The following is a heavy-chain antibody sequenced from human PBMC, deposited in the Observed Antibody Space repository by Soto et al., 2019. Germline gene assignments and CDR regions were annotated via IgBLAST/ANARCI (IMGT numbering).Heavy chain of an antibody. Sequence: GGSLRLSCAASGFTFSSYWMSWVRQAPGKGLEWVANIKQDGSEKYYVDSVKGRFTISRDNAKNSLYLQMNSLRAEDTAVYYCVRDHSFSAVAVDYWGQGTLVTVSS. V-gene: IGHV3-7*03. J-gene: IGHJ4*02. CDR1: GFTFSSYW. CDR2: IKQDGSEK. D-gene: IGHD6-19*01. CDR3: VRDHSFSAVAVDY.